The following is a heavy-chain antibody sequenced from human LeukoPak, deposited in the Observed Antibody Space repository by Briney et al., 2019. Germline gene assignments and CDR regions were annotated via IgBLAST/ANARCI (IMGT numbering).Heavy chain of an antibody. CDR1: GYSISSGYY. CDR3: ARDAGNYHMRGFDV. J-gene: IGHJ3*01. V-gene: IGHV4-38-2*02. D-gene: IGHD5-24*01. CDR2: IYHTGIS. Sequence: SETLSLTCNVSGYSISSGYYWGWTRQPPGKGLEWIGSIYHTGISNHNPSLKSRVVLSIDTSNDQVSLKLSPVTAADTAVYYCARDAGNYHMRGFDVWGPGTLVTVSS.